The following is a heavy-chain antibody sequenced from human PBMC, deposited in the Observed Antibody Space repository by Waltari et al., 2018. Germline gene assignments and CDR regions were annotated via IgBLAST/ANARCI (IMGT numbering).Heavy chain of an antibody. CDR2: IYYSGST. Sequence: QVQLQESGPGLVKPSETLSLTCTVSGGSISSYYWSWIRQPPGKGLEWIGYIYYSGSTNYNPSLKSRVTITVETSKNQFSLKLGAVTAADTAVYYCASLSGGYFDYWGQGTLVTVSS. CDR3: ASLSGGYFDY. J-gene: IGHJ4*02. CDR1: GGSISSYY. V-gene: IGHV4-59*01.